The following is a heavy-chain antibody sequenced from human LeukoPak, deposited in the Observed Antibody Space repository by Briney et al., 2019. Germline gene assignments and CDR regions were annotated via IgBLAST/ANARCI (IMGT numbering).Heavy chain of an antibody. V-gene: IGHV1-8*01. CDR2: MNPNSGNT. CDR1: GYTFTGYD. CDR3: ARGVYDGRGIVDY. J-gene: IGHJ4*02. D-gene: IGHD3-10*02. Sequence: ASVKVSCKASGYTFTGYDINGVRQATGQGLEWTGWMNPNSGNTGYAQKFQGRVTMTRNTSISTAYMELCSLRSEDTAVYYCARGVYDGRGIVDYWGQGTLVTVSS.